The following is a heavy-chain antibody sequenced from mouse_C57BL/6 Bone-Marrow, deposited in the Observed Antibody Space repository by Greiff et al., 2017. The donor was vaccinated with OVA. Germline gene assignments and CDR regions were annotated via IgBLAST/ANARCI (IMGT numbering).Heavy chain of an antibody. CDR3: ARADYYGSSYRYFDV. V-gene: IGHV1-55*01. Sequence: VQLQQPGAELVKPGASVKMSCKASGYTFTSYWITWVKQRPGQGLEWIGDIYPGSGSTNYNEKFKSKATLTVDTSSSTAYMQLSSLTSEESAVYYCARADYYGSSYRYFDVWGTGTTVTVSS. J-gene: IGHJ1*03. CDR1: GYTFTSYW. D-gene: IGHD1-1*01. CDR2: IYPGSGST.